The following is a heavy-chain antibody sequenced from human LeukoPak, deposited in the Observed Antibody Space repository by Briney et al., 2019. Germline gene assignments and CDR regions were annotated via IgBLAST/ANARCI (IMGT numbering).Heavy chain of an antibody. CDR2: IKQDGSEK. CDR3: ARNYDFWSGDWHIYYFDY. CDR1: GFTFSSYW. J-gene: IGHJ4*02. D-gene: IGHD3-3*01. Sequence: GGSLRLSCAASGFTFSSYWMSWVRQAPGKGLEWVANIKQDGSEKYYVDSVKGRFTISRDNAKNSLYLQMNSLRAEDTAVYYCARNYDFWSGDWHIYYFDYWGQGTLVTVSS. V-gene: IGHV3-7*01.